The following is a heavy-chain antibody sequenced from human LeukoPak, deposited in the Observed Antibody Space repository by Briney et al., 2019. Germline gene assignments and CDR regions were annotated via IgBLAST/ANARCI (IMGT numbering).Heavy chain of an antibody. CDR1: GGSFSGYY. CDR2: INHSGST. J-gene: IGHJ4*02. Sequence: SETLSLTCAVYGGSFSGYYWSWIRLPPGKGQEWIGEINHSGSTNYNPSLKSRVTISVDTSKNQFSLKLSSVTAADTAVYYCASSPYYDILTGYYKPYYFDYWGQGTLVTVSS. CDR3: ASSPYYDILTGYYKPYYFDY. V-gene: IGHV4-34*01. D-gene: IGHD3-9*01.